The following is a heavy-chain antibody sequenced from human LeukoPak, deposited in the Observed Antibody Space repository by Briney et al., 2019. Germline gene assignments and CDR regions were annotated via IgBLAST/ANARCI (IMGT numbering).Heavy chain of an antibody. V-gene: IGHV4-31*03. J-gene: IGHJ4*02. CDR1: GGSISSGGYY. CDR2: IYYSGST. D-gene: IGHD3-22*01. Sequence: SETLSLICTVSGGSISSGGYYWSWIRQHPGKGLEWIGYIYYSGSTYYNPSLKSRVTISVDTSKNQFSLKLSSVTAADTAVYYCAREVTPYYDSSGYHFDYWGQGTLVTVSS. CDR3: AREVTPYYDSSGYHFDY.